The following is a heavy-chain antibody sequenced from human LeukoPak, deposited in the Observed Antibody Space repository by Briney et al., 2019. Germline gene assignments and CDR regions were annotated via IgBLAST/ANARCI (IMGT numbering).Heavy chain of an antibody. Sequence: SETLSLTCTVSGYSISSGYYWGWIRQPPGKGLEWIGSIYHSGSTYYNPSLKSRVTISVDTSKNQFSLKLSSVTAADTAVYYCARAGRYCTNGVCQVDYYYYYYMDVWGKGTTVTVSS. V-gene: IGHV4-38-2*02. J-gene: IGHJ6*03. CDR3: ARAGRYCTNGVCQVDYYYYYYMDV. D-gene: IGHD2-8*01. CDR1: GYSISSGYY. CDR2: IYHSGST.